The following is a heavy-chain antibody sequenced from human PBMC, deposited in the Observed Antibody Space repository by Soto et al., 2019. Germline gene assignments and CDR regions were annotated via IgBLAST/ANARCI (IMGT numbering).Heavy chain of an antibody. CDR3: AKDPYDYVWGSLAYYFDY. J-gene: IGHJ4*02. D-gene: IGHD3-16*01. V-gene: IGHV3-30*18. CDR2: ISYGGSNK. CDR1: GFTFSSYG. Sequence: GSLRLSCAASGFTFSSYGMHWVRQAPGKGLEWVAVISYGGSNKYYADSVKGRFTISRDNSKNTLYLQMNSLRAEDTAVYYCAKDPYDYVWGSLAYYFDYWGQGP.